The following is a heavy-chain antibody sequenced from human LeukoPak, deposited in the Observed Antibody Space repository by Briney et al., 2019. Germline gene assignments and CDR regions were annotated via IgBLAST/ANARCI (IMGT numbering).Heavy chain of an antibody. J-gene: IGHJ4*02. CDR1: GFTFSDYW. CDR3: AREVASAAFDY. Sequence: PGGSLRLSCAASGFTFSDYWMHWVRQAPGKGLVWVSLIKSDGISAMYADSVKGRFSISRDNAKNTLYLQMNSLGAEDTAVYFCAREVASAAFDYWGQGTPVTVSS. CDR2: IKSDGISA. V-gene: IGHV3-74*03. D-gene: IGHD5-12*01.